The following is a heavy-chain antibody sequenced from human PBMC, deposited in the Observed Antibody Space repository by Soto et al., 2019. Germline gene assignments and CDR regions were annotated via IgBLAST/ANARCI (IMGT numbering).Heavy chain of an antibody. CDR2: INHSGST. CDR3: VGAPSMWDCGGGSCSGHWFEP. V-gene: IGHV4-34*01. CDR1: GVSFSDYF. J-gene: IGHJ5*02. D-gene: IGHD2-15*01. Sequence: QVHLQQWGAGLLKPSETLSLTCAVYGVSFSDYFWTWIRQPPGKGLEWIGEINHSGSTNYNPSLKSRVTVSVETSKIQFSLKLSSVTAADTAVYYCVGAPSMWDCGGGSCSGHWFEPWGQGALVTVTS.